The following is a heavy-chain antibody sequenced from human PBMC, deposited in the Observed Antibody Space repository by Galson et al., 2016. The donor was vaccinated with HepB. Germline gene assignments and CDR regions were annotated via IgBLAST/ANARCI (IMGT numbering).Heavy chain of an antibody. D-gene: IGHD6-19*01. CDR2: IYSGGSI. V-gene: IGHV3-53*01. CDR3: AKDQKRRLLSPITVAGTDY. J-gene: IGHJ4*02. Sequence: SLRLSCAASGFSVSSNYLNWVRQAPGKGLEWVSIIYSGGSIYYADFAKGRFTISRDNSKNTLYLQMNSLRAEDTAVYYCAKDQKRRLLSPITVAGTDYWGQGTLVTVSS. CDR1: GFSVSSNY.